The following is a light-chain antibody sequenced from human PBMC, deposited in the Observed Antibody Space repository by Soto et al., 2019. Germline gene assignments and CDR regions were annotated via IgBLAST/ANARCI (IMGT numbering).Light chain of an antibody. V-gene: IGKV3-20*01. CDR2: GAS. Sequence: IVLTQSPVTLSLSPGEGATLSCRASQSVSGSYLAWYQQKPGQAPRLLIYGASSRATGIPDRFSGSGSGTDLTLSISRLAPEDFAVYYCQQYATFPFTFGPGTKVDIK. CDR1: QSVSGSY. J-gene: IGKJ3*01. CDR3: QQYATFPFT.